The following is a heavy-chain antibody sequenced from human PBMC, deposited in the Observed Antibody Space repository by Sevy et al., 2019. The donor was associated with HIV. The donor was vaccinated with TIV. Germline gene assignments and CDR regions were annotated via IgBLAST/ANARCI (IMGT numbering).Heavy chain of an antibody. V-gene: IGHV3-33*01. CDR2: IWYDGRNK. D-gene: IGHD6-13*01. J-gene: IGHJ5*02. Sequence: RGSLRLSCAASGLSISTYGMHWVRQAPGKGLEWVAVIWYDGRNKYYADSVKGRFTISRDTSKNTLYLQMNSLKVEDTAVYYCVAAFGEGWFDPWGQGTLVTVSS. CDR3: VAAFGEGWFDP. CDR1: GLSISTYG.